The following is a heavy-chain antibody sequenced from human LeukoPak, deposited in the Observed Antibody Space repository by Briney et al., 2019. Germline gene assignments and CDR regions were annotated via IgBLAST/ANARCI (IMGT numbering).Heavy chain of an antibody. J-gene: IGHJ5*02. CDR1: GGSISSSSYY. Sequence: SETLSLTCTVSGGSISSSSYYWGWIRPPPGKGLEWIGSIYYSGSTYYNPSLKSRVTISVDTSKNQFSLKLSSVTAADTAVYYCARDGSPRDSSGWYWFDPWGQGTLVTVSS. CDR2: IYYSGST. CDR3: ARDGSPRDSSGWYWFDP. D-gene: IGHD6-19*01. V-gene: IGHV4-39*07.